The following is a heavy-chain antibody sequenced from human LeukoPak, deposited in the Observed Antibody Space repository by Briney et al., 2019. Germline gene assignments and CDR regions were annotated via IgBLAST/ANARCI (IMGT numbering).Heavy chain of an antibody. J-gene: IGHJ4*02. V-gene: IGHV1-69*13. CDR1: GGTFSSYA. Sequence: ASVKVSCKASGGTFSSYAISWVRQAPGQGLEWMGGIIPIFGTANYAQKFQGRVTITADESTSTAYMELSSLRSEDTAVYYCASSWGYDSSGYFYGGGNYWGQGTLVTVSS. CDR2: IIPIFGTA. D-gene: IGHD3-22*01. CDR3: ASSWGYDSSGYFYGGGNY.